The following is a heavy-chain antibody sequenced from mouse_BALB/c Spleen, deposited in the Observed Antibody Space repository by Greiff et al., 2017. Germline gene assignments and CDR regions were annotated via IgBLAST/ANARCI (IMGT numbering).Heavy chain of an antibody. CDR3: ARSIYGNSYAMDY. D-gene: IGHD2-1*01. CDR1: GYSFTSYW. Sequence: VQVVESGPQLVRPGASVKISCKASGYSFTSYWMHWVKQRPGQGLEWIGMIDPSDSETRLNQKFKDKATLTVDKSSSTAYMQLSSPTSEDSAVYYCARSIYGNSYAMDYWGQGTSVTVSS. V-gene: IGHV1S126*01. J-gene: IGHJ4*01. CDR2: IDPSDSET.